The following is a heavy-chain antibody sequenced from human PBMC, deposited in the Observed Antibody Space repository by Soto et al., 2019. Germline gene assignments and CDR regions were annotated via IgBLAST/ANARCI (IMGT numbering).Heavy chain of an antibody. CDR2: MSGSGGNT. CDR3: ASYMNSDLHYFQY. D-gene: IGHD1-7*01. Sequence: GGSLRLSCSASGLTFSSSTMSWVRQAPGKGLERVSGMSGSGGNTFYADSVKGRFTISRDNSKNTVYLQMDSLRTEDTAVYYCASYMNSDLHYFQYWGQGTLVTVSS. CDR1: GLTFSSST. V-gene: IGHV3-23*01. J-gene: IGHJ4*02.